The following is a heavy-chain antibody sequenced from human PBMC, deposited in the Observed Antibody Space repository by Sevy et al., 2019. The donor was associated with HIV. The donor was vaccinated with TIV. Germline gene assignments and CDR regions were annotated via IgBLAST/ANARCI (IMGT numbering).Heavy chain of an antibody. CDR1: GGTFSSYA. CDR2: IIPIFGTA. Sequence: ASVKVSCKASGGTFSSYAISWVRQAPGQGLEWMGGIIPIFGTANYAQKFQGRVTITADESTSTAYMELSSLRSEDTAASYCARRGLATITYYFDYWGQGTLVTVSS. D-gene: IGHD5-12*01. V-gene: IGHV1-69*13. CDR3: ARRGLATITYYFDY. J-gene: IGHJ4*02.